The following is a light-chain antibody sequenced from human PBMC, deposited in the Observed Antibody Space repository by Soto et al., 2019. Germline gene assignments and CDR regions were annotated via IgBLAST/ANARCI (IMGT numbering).Light chain of an antibody. CDR2: GAS. CDR3: QQFFSAVLT. V-gene: IGKV1-39*01. Sequence: DIQLTQSPSSLSASLGDSITITCRASETISTFLNWYQVQPGKATRLLVYGASYLQVGVPVRFRASGSGTLFTLTIDNLQREDLASYFCQQFFSAVLTFGGGTRVDI. J-gene: IGKJ4*01. CDR1: ETISTF.